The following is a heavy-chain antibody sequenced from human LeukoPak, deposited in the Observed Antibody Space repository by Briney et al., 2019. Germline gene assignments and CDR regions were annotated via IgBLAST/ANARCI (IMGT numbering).Heavy chain of an antibody. V-gene: IGHV3-23*01. CDR1: GFTFSSYG. D-gene: IGHD1-7*01. J-gene: IGHJ3*02. CDR3: ASPKRNYRDAFDT. Sequence: GGSLRLSCAASGFTFSSYGMSWVRQAPGKGLEWVSAISGSGGSTYYADSVKGRFTISRDNAKNSLYLQMNSLRAEDTAVYYCASPKRNYRDAFDTWGQGTMVTVSS. CDR2: ISGSGGST.